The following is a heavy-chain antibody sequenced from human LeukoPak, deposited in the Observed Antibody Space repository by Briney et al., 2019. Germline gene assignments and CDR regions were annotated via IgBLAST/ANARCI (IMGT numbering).Heavy chain of an antibody. J-gene: IGHJ4*02. V-gene: IGHV3-15*01. CDR3: TTDLVGATQFDY. CDR2: IKSKTDGGTT. Sequence: PGGSLRLSCAASGFTFSNAWMSWVRQAPGKGLEWVGRIKSKTDGGTTDYAAPVKGRFTISRDDSKNTLYLQMNSLKTEDTAVYYCTTDLVGATQFDYWGQGTLVTVSS. CDR1: GFTFSNAW. D-gene: IGHD1-26*01.